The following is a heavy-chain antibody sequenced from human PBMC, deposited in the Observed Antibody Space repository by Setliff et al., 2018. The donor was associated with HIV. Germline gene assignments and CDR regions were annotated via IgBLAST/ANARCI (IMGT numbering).Heavy chain of an antibody. Sequence: GGSLRLSCAASTFSVSEYAMSWVRQAPGKGLAWVSAVSNTGRRTFYADSVKGRFTISKDNFENGVYLQMNSLRVDDTAVYYCVKDAYSTGKPGISWGQGTQVTVSS. V-gene: IGHV3-23*05. D-gene: IGHD2-8*02. CDR1: TFSVSEYA. CDR3: VKDAYSTGKPGIS. CDR2: VSNTGRRT. J-gene: IGHJ4*02.